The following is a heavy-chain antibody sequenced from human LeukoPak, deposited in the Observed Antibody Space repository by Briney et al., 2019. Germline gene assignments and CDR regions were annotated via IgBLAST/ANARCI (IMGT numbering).Heavy chain of an antibody. CDR1: GFTFSSYS. V-gene: IGHV3-21*01. D-gene: IGHD6-19*01. Sequence: PGGSLRLSCAASGFTFSSYSMNWVRQAPGKGLEWVSSISSSSSYIYYADSVKGRFTISRDNAKNSLYLQMNSLRAEDTAVYYCARDMDSSGWVPYYFDFWGQGTLVTVSS. J-gene: IGHJ4*02. CDR3: ARDMDSSGWVPYYFDF. CDR2: ISSSSSYI.